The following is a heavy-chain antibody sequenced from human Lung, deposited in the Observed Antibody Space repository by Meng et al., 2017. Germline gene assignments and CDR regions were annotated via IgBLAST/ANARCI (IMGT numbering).Heavy chain of an antibody. V-gene: IGHV4-31*03. CDR1: GASISSGVYY. J-gene: IGHJ4*02. Sequence: QVQLQESGPGLVEPSQTLSLTCTVSGASISSGVYYWSWIRQHPGKGLEWIGHIHYTGRTYYNPSLESRITISVDTSKSQFSLRLSSMTAADTAVYYCAREADGSGRLDYWGQGTLVTVSS. D-gene: IGHD3-10*01. CDR3: AREADGSGRLDY. CDR2: IHYTGRT.